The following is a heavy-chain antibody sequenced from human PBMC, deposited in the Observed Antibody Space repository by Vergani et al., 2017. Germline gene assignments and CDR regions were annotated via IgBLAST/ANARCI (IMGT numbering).Heavy chain of an antibody. V-gene: IGHV4-61*01. J-gene: IGHJ3*02. CDR1: GGSVSSGSYY. CDR3: ARLPGPITMVRGVTDAFDI. Sequence: QVQLQESGPGLVKPSETLSLTCTVSGGSVSSGSYYWSWIRQPPGKGLEWIGYIYYSGSTYYNPSLKSRVTISVDTSKNQFSLKLSSVTAADTAVYYCARLPGPITMVRGVTDAFDIWGQGTMVTVSS. D-gene: IGHD3-10*01. CDR2: IYYSGST.